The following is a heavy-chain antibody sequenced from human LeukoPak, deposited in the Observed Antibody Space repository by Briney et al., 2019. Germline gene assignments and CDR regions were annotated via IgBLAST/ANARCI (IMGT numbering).Heavy chain of an antibody. D-gene: IGHD6-13*01. CDR2: ISWNSGSI. V-gene: IGHV3-9*01. CDR1: GFTFDDYA. Sequence: GGSLRLSCAASGFTFDDYAMHWARQAPGKGLEWVSGISWNSGSIGYADSVKGRFTISRDNAKNSLYLQMNSLRAEDTALYYCAKDYSSSWTYYFDYWGQGTLVTVSS. CDR3: AKDYSSSWTYYFDY. J-gene: IGHJ4*02.